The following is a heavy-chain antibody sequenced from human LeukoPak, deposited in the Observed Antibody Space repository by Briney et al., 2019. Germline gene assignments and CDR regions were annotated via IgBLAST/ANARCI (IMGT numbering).Heavy chain of an antibody. Sequence: GGSLRLSCAASGFTFSSYSMNWVRQAPVKGLEWVSSISSSSSYIYYADSVKGRFTISRDNAKNSLYLQMNSLRAEDTAVYYCARDGGIVVVTVGAFDIWGQGTMVTVSS. D-gene: IGHD2-21*02. CDR2: ISSSSSYI. CDR3: ARDGGIVVVTVGAFDI. CDR1: GFTFSSYS. J-gene: IGHJ3*02. V-gene: IGHV3-21*01.